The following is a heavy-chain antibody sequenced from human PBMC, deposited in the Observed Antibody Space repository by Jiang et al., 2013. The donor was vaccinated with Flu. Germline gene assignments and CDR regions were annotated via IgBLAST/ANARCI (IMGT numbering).Heavy chain of an antibody. CDR3: ARVVRGVMITHYFDY. J-gene: IGHJ4*02. V-gene: IGHV4-38-2*01. Sequence: TLSLTCGVSGYSIRSGYYWGWIRQPPGKGLEWIGSIYQSGSGYYNPSLKSRVTMSMDTSKNEFSLRLTSVTAADTAVYYCARVVRGVMITHYFDYWGQGTLVTVSS. CDR1: GYSIRSGYY. D-gene: IGHD3-10*01. CDR2: IYQSGSG.